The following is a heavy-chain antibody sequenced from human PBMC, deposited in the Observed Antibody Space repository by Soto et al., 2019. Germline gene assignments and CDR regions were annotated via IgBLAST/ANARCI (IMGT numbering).Heavy chain of an antibody. Sequence: PSETLSLTCTVSGDSITDYYWSWIRQPPGKDLEWIGYIYYSGSAYYNPSLKSRVTISVDTSKNQFSLRLSSVTTADTALYYCARTTAVPNTLRSRYFFDYWGQGTLVTVSS. J-gene: IGHJ4*02. V-gene: IGHV4-59*01. CDR2: IYYSGSA. CDR1: GDSITDYY. CDR3: ARTTAVPNTLRSRYFFDY. D-gene: IGHD4-17*01.